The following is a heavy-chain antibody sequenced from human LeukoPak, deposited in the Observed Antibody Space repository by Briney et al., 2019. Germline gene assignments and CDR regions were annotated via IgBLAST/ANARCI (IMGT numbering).Heavy chain of an antibody. J-gene: IGHJ4*02. D-gene: IGHD3-10*01. CDR2: IYYSGST. CDR3: ARVIGSSAISFDY. CDR1: GGSISSGGYY. Sequence: SETLSLTCTVSGGSISSGGYYWSWLRQHPGKGLEWIGYIYYSGSTYYNPSLKSRVTISVDTSKNQFSLKLSSVTAADTAVYYCARVIGSSAISFDYWGQGTLVTVSS. V-gene: IGHV4-31*03.